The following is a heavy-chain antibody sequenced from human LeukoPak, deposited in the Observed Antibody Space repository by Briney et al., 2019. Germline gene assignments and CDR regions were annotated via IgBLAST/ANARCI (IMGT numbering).Heavy chain of an antibody. D-gene: IGHD3-10*01. CDR2: IYYSGST. Sequence: SETLSLTCTVSGGSISSSSYYWGWIRQPPGKGLEWIGSIYYSGSTYYNPSLKSRVTISVDTSKNQFSLKLSSVTAADTAVYYCARGYYGSGSYYSYYFDYWGQGTLVTVSS. CDR3: ARGYYGSGSYYSYYFDY. CDR1: GGSISSSSYY. V-gene: IGHV4-39*07. J-gene: IGHJ4*02.